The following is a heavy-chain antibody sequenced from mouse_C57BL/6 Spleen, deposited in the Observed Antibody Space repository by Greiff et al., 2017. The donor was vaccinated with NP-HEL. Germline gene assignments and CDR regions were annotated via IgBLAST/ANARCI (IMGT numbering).Heavy chain of an antibody. J-gene: IGHJ3*01. D-gene: IGHD3-2*01. CDR2: IDPENGDT. CDR3: TPPRQLWLCFAY. CDR1: GFNIKDDY. V-gene: IGHV14-4*01. Sequence: VQLQQSGAELVRPGASVKLSCTASGFNIKDDYMHWVKQRPEQGLEWIGWIDPENGDTEYASKFQGKATITADTSTNTAYLQLSSLTSEDTAFYYCTPPRQLWLCFAYWGQGTLVTVSS.